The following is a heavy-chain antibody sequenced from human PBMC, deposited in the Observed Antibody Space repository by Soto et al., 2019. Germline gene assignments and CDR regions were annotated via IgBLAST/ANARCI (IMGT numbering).Heavy chain of an antibody. CDR2: IYYSGST. Sequence: SETLSLTCTVSGGSISSGDYHWSWIRQPPGKGLEWIGAIYYSGSTYYNPSLKSRIRISVDTSKKQFSLKLTSVTAADTAVYYCERYSNNWFQTEGMDVWGQGTTVNVSS. V-gene: IGHV4-30-4*01. CDR1: GGSISSGDYH. J-gene: IGHJ6*02. D-gene: IGHD6-13*01. CDR3: ERYSNNWFQTEGMDV.